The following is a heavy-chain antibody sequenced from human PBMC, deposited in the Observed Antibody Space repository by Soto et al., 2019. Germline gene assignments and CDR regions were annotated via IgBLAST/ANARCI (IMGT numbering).Heavy chain of an antibody. CDR3: ARERPDGARLDP. CDR2: INHSGST. J-gene: IGHJ5*02. CDR1: VGSFSCYY. D-gene: IGHD6-6*01. V-gene: IGHV4-34*01. Sequence: ETLSRTYDIYVGSFSCYYCTWIRQRPGTGLAWIGEINHSGSTNYNPSLKSRVTISVDTSKSQFSLKLSSVTAADTAVYYCARERPDGARLDPWGQGTLVTVSS.